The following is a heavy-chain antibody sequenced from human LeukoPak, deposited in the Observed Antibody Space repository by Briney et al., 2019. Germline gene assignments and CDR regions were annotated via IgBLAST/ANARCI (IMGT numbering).Heavy chain of an antibody. J-gene: IGHJ5*02. V-gene: IGHV3-21*01. Sequence: GGSLRLSCAASGFTFSSYSMNWVRQAPGKGLEWVSSISSSSSYIYYADSVKGRFTISRDNAKNSLYLQMNSLRAEDTAVYYCARGLRKYYDSGGYSSWGQGTLVTVSS. CDR1: GFTFSSYS. CDR2: ISSSSSYI. CDR3: ARGLRKYYDSGGYSS. D-gene: IGHD3-22*01.